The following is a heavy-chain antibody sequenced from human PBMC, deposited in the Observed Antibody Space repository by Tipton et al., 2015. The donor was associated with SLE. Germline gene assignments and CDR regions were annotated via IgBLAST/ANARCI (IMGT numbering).Heavy chain of an antibody. D-gene: IGHD5-12*01. V-gene: IGHV4-59*01. J-gene: IGHJ4*02. CDR2: IYYRGNT. Sequence: LRLSCTVSGGSISRYYWSWIRQFPGKGLEWIGYIYYRGNTKYNPSLKSRVTISVDASKSQFSLKLSSVTAADTAVYYCARVDGGYDQFYFGYWGQGTLVTVSS. CDR3: ARVDGGYDQFYFGY. CDR1: GGSISRYY.